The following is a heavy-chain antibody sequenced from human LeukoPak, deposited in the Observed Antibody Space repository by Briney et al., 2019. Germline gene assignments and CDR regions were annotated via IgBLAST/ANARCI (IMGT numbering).Heavy chain of an antibody. CDR1: GGSISSYY. Sequence: SETLSLTCTVSGGSISSYYWSWIRQPPGKGLEWIGYIYYGGSTNYNPSLKSRVTISVNTSKNQFSLKLSSVTAADTAIYYCARTYYYGSGRYFDYWGQGTLVTVSS. CDR3: ARTYYYGSGRYFDY. J-gene: IGHJ4*02. V-gene: IGHV4-59*01. D-gene: IGHD3-10*01. CDR2: IYYGGST.